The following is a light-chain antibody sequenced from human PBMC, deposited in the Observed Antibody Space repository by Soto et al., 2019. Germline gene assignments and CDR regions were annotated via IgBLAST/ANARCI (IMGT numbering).Light chain of an antibody. J-gene: IGLJ1*01. Sequence: QSVLTLPASVSGSPGQSIPISCPGTTRDVGGYKYVSWYQLHPGKAPKLMFYEVRTRPSGISNRFSASRSGNTASLTISGLQSEEEADYYCFPYTSSAVYVFGSGTNVTVL. CDR1: TRDVGGYKY. CDR3: FPYTSSAVYV. CDR2: EVR. V-gene: IGLV2-14*01.